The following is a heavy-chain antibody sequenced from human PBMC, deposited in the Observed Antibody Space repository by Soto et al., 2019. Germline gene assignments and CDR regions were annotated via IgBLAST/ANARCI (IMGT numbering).Heavy chain of an antibody. Sequence: SETLSLTCAVYGGSISSCGYSWSWIRQPPGKGLECIGYIYHSRSTYYNPSLKSRVTISVDRSKNQFSLKLSSVTAADTAVYYCARGPPLGYWGQGTLVTVSA. CDR2: IYHSRST. CDR3: ARGPPLGY. V-gene: IGHV4-30-2*01. J-gene: IGHJ4*02. CDR1: GGSISSCGYS.